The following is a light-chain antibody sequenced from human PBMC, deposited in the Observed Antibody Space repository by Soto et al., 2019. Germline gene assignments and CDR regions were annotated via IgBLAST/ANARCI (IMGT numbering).Light chain of an antibody. CDR2: GAS. J-gene: IGKJ1*01. V-gene: IGKV3-15*01. CDR3: QQYHNWLWT. Sequence: EIVMTQSPDTLYVSPGEGATLSCRASQSVSNDLGWFQQKPGQATRLLIYGASIRATGIPGRFSGSGSGTEFTLTISSLQSEDFGVYYCQQYHNWLWTFGQGTKVEIK. CDR1: QSVSND.